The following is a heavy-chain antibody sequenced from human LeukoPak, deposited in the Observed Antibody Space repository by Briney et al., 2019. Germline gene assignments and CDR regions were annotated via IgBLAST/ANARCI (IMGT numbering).Heavy chain of an antibody. Sequence: GRSLRLSCAASGFTFSSYAMHWVRQAPGKGLEWVAVISYDGSNKYYADSVKGRFTISRDNSKNTLYLQMNSLRAEDTAVYYCAREDSSYYAPFDYRGQGTLVTVSS. CDR2: ISYDGSNK. CDR1: GFTFSSYA. D-gene: IGHD3-22*01. J-gene: IGHJ4*02. CDR3: AREDSSYYAPFDY. V-gene: IGHV3-30*01.